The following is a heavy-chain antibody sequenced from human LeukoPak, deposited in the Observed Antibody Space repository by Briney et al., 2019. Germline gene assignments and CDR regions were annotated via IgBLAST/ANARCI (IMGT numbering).Heavy chain of an antibody. Sequence: PGGSLRLSCAASGFTFSSYAMNWVRQAPGKGLEWVSAISGGGGTTYYTDSMKGRFTISRDNSKNTLYLQMNSLRAEDTAVYYCAKKTITFGGVIATPDYWGQGTLVTVSS. CDR2: ISGGGGTT. D-gene: IGHD3-16*02. V-gene: IGHV3-23*01. CDR3: AKKTITFGGVIATPDY. J-gene: IGHJ4*02. CDR1: GFTFSSYA.